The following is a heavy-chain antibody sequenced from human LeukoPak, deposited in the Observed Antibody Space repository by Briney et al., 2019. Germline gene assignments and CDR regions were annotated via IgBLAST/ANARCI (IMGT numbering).Heavy chain of an antibody. CDR2: MSFDGSKS. CDR3: ARDRQPYYHYYGMDA. D-gene: IGHD3-10*01. V-gene: IGHV3-30-3*01. Sequence: PGGSLRLSCAASGFTFSSYAMHWVRQAPGKGLEWVAVMSFDGSKSYYADSMKGRCTISRDNSKNTLYLQMNSLRAEDTAAYYCARDRQPYYHYYGMDAWGQGTTVTVSS. J-gene: IGHJ6*02. CDR1: GFTFSSYA.